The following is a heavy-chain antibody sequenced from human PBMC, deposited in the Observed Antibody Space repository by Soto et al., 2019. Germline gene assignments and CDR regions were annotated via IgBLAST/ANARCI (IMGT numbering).Heavy chain of an antibody. J-gene: IGHJ2*01. CDR1: GFTFSSYD. CDR3: AREIVTPGHWYFDV. CDR2: IGTAGDP. Sequence: EVQLVESGGGLVQPGGSPRLSCAASGFTFSSYDMHWVRQTAGKRLELVSSIGTAGDPHYSDSVKGRFTISRENAKNSLYLQMNSLRAGDTAVYYCAREIVTPGHWYFDVWGRGTLVTVSS. D-gene: IGHD2-2*01. V-gene: IGHV3-13*05.